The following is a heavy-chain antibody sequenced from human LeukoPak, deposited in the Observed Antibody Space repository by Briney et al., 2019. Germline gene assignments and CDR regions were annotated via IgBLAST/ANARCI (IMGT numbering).Heavy chain of an antibody. CDR2: IYHSGST. CDR1: GGSLSSSSYY. V-gene: IGHV4-39*07. Sequence: PSETLSLTCTVSGGSLSSSSYYWGWSRQPPGKGLEWIGSIYHSGSTNYNPSLKSRVTISVDKSKNQFSLKLSSVTAADTAVYYCARAGWTTVTTFDCWGQGTLVTVSS. D-gene: IGHD4-11*01. J-gene: IGHJ4*02. CDR3: ARAGWTTVTTFDC.